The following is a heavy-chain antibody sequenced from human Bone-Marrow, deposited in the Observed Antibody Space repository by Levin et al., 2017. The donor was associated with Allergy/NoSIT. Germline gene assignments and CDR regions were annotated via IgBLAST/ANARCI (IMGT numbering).Heavy chain of an antibody. D-gene: IGHD5-12*01. CDR2: INHSGST. CDR3: AGYTVATISYFYDYMDV. CDR1: GESFNNYY. V-gene: IGHV4-34*01. J-gene: IGHJ6*03. Sequence: SETLSLTCAVYGESFNNYYWNWVRQPPGKGLEWIGEINHSGSTNYNPSLKSRVTISVDTSKNQFSLKLSSMTAADTAIYYCAGYTVATISYFYDYMDVWGEGTTVTVSS.